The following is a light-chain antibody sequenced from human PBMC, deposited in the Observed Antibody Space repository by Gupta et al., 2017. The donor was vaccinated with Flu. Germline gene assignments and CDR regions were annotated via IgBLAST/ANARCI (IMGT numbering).Light chain of an antibody. CDR2: DFS. J-gene: IGLJ1*01. V-gene: IGLV1-44*01. CDR3: AVWDDSLSGHYV. Sequence: VTIACSGGTSNIGRYTVACYQQLPGTAPNLLVYDFSERPSGVPDRFSGSKSGTSAALAISGLQSEEEADYYCAVWDDSLSGHYVFGAGTKVTVL. CDR1: TSNIGRYT.